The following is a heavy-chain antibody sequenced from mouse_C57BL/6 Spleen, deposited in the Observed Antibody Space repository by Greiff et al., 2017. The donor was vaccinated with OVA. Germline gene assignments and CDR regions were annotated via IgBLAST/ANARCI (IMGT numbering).Heavy chain of an antibody. CDR2: INPYNGDT. CDR1: GYSFTGYF. V-gene: IGHV1-20*01. D-gene: IGHD2-5*01. CDR3: ARGDYSNYDAMDY. J-gene: IGHJ4*01. Sequence: VQLQQSGPELVKPGDSVKISCKASGYSFTGYFMNWVMQSHGKSLEWIGRINPYNGDTFYNQKFKGKATLTVDKSSSTAHMELRSLTSEDSAVYYGARGDYSNYDAMDYWGQGTSVTVSA.